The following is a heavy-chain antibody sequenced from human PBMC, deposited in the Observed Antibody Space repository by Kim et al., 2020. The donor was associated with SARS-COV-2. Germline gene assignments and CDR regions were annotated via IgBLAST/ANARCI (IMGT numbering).Heavy chain of an antibody. J-gene: IGHJ5*02. Sequence: ASVKVSCKASGYTFTGYYMHWVRQAPGQGLEWMGWINPNSGGTNYAQKFQGRVTMTRDTSISTAYMELSRLRSDDTAVYYCARGGVVPAAIYFHDPGTILRGNWFDPWGQGTLVTVSS. CDR3: ARGGVVPAAIYFHDPGTILRGNWFDP. CDR2: INPNSGGT. V-gene: IGHV1-2*02. D-gene: IGHD2-2*02. CDR1: GYTFTGYY.